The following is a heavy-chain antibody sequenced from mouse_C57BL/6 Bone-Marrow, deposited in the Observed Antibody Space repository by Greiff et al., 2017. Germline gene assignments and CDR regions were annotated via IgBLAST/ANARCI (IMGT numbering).Heavy chain of an antibody. D-gene: IGHD2-12*01. V-gene: IGHV1-69*01. J-gene: IGHJ1*03. Sequence: QVQLQQPGAELVMPGASVKLSCKASGYTFTSYWMHWVKQRPGQGLEWIGEIDPSDSYTNYNQKFKGKSTLTVDKSSSTAYMQLSSLTSEDSAVYYCARGGGGAIDWYFDVWGTGTTVTVSS. CDR1: GYTFTSYW. CDR2: IDPSDSYT. CDR3: ARGGGGAIDWYFDV.